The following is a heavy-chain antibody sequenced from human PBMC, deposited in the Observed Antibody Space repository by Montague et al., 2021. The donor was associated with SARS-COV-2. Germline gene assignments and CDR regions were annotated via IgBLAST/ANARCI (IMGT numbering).Heavy chain of an antibody. D-gene: IGHD6-13*01. V-gene: IGHV4-31*03. Sequence: TLSLTCTVSRGSISSGGNYWSWIRQPPVKGLEWIGYSYYSGSTYYNPSLKRRVSISVDTSKNQFSLKLSSVTAADTAVYYCARGRRYSSTWYGAFDPWGQGMQVTVSS. J-gene: IGHJ5*02. CDR1: RGSISSGGNY. CDR2: SYYSGST. CDR3: ARGRRYSSTWYGAFDP.